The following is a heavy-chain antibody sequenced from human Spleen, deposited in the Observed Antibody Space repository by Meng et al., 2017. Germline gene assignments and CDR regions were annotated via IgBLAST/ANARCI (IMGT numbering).Heavy chain of an antibody. J-gene: IGHJ3*02. V-gene: IGHV2-5*02. CDR2: IYWDDDK. CDR1: GFSLSTSGVG. CDR3: AHVGLPCPHFDI. D-gene: IGHD4-11*01. Sequence: SGSTLVNPTQTLTLICTFSGFSLSTSGVGVGWIRQPPGKALEWLALIYWDDDKRYSPSLKSRLTITKDTSKNQVVLTMTNMDPVDTAAYSYAHVGLPCPHFDIWGQGTMVTVSS.